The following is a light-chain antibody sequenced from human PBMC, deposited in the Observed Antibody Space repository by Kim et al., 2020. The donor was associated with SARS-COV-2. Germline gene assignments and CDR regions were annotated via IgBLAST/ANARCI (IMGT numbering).Light chain of an antibody. CDR3: QQYYSYPIT. CDR1: QGVSSY. CDR2: AAS. V-gene: IGKV1-8*01. Sequence: AIQITQSPSSFSASTGDRVTITCRANQGVSSYLAWYQQKPGKAPKLLIYAASTLQTGVPSRFSGSGSGTDFTLTIDCLQSEDFATYYCQQYYSYPITFGQGTRLEIK. J-gene: IGKJ5*01.